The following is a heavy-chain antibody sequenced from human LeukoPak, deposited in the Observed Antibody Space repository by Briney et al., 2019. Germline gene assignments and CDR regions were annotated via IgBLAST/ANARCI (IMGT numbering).Heavy chain of an antibody. D-gene: IGHD5-18*01. CDR1: GFTFDDYA. V-gene: IGHV3-9*01. CDR2: ISWNSGSI. Sequence: GRSLGLSCAASGFTFDDYAMHWVRQAPGKGLEWVSGISWNSGSIGYADSVKGRFTISRDNAKNSLYLQMNSLRAEDTALYYCAKGRGYSYGYGYFDYWGQGTLVTVSS. J-gene: IGHJ4*02. CDR3: AKGRGYSYGYGYFDY.